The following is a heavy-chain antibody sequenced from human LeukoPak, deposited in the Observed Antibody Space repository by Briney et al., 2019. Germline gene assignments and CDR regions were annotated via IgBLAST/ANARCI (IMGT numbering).Heavy chain of an antibody. Sequence: SETLSLTCAVYGGSFSGYYWSWIRQPPGKGLEWIGEINHSGSTNYNPSLKSRVTISVDTSKNQFSLKLSSVTAADTAAYYCARHQKYLQRPFDKWGQGTLVAVSS. CDR1: GGSFSGYY. D-gene: IGHD1-1*01. CDR2: INHSGST. V-gene: IGHV4-34*01. J-gene: IGHJ4*02. CDR3: ARHQKYLQRPFDK.